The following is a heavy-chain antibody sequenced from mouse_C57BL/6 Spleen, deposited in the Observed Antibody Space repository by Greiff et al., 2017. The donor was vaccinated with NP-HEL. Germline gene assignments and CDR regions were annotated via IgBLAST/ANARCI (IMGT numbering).Heavy chain of an antibody. Sequence: EVKLQESGPELVKPGASVKMSCKASGYTFTDYNMHWVKQSHGKSLEWIGYINPNNGGTSYNQKFKGKATLTVNKSSSTAYMELRSLTSEDSAVYYCARGNYYGSSYGFAYWGQGTLVTVSA. CDR2: INPNNGGT. J-gene: IGHJ3*01. CDR3: ARGNYYGSSYGFAY. CDR1: GYTFTDYN. D-gene: IGHD1-1*01. V-gene: IGHV1-22*01.